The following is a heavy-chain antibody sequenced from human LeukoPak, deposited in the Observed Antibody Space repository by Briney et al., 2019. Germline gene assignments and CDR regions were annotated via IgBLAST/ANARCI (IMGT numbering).Heavy chain of an antibody. Sequence: PSETLSLTCTVSGGSISSYYWSWVRQPPGKGLEWIGYIYYSGSTNYNPSLKSRVTISVDTPKNQFSLKLSSVTAADTAVYYCARHVRGASNAFDIWGQGTMVTVSS. CDR1: GGSISSYY. V-gene: IGHV4-59*08. D-gene: IGHD1-26*01. CDR2: IYYSGST. J-gene: IGHJ3*02. CDR3: ARHVRGASNAFDI.